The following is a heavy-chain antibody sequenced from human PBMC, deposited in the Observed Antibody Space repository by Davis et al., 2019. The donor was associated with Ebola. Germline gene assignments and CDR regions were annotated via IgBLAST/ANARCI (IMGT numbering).Heavy chain of an antibody. D-gene: IGHD3-3*01. V-gene: IGHV3-48*02. CDR3: ARDSRQISGVLKWGLPVQNRNYYPMDV. CDR1: GFTFNAYG. CDR2: VSSDTGTI. Sequence: GESLKISCAASGFTFNAYGMNWVRQAPGKGLEWISYVSSDTGTIKYSDSVKGRFTISRDNARSALYLQMSSLRDEDTAVYCCARDSRQISGVLKWGLPVQNRNYYPMDVWGKGTTVIVSS. J-gene: IGHJ6*03.